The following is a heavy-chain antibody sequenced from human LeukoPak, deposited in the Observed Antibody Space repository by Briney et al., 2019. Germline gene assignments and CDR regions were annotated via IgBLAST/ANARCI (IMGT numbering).Heavy chain of an antibody. CDR1: GGSISSYY. CDR3: ARDPRNCSSTSCYYRYWYFDL. Sequence: SETLSLTCTVSGGSISSYYWSWIRQPAGKGLEWIGRIYTSGSTNYNPSLKRGGTMSVDTSKNQFSLKLSSVTAADTAVYYCARDPRNCSSTSCYYRYWYFDLWGRGTPVTVSS. D-gene: IGHD2-2*01. CDR2: IYTSGST. J-gene: IGHJ2*01. V-gene: IGHV4-4*07.